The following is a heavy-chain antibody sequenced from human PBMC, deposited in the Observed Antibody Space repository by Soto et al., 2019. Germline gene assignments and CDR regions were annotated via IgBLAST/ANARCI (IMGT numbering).Heavy chain of an antibody. Sequence: ASVKVSCKASGYTFTRYNVHWVRQAPGQGLEWMAIIDPSGGTTYYVQKFEGRVTLTTDTSTSTVYMELSSLRSDDTAVYYCARVRGGGSEYFFDYWGQGTLVTVSS. CDR2: IDPSGGTT. J-gene: IGHJ4*02. D-gene: IGHD2-15*01. CDR1: GYTFTRYN. V-gene: IGHV1-46*01. CDR3: ARVRGGGSEYFFDY.